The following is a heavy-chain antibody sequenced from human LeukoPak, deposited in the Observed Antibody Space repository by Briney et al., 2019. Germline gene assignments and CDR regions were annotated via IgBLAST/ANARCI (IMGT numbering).Heavy chain of an antibody. V-gene: IGHV4-39*07. CDR2: IHSTGNS. Sequence: SETLSLTCTVSGGSISGTDLYWGWIRQLPGKGLEWIGNIHSTGNSFCNPSLKSRVTISVDTSKNQFSLKLSSVTAADTAVYYCARGVYIAAAQYAYWGQGTLVTVSS. CDR3: ARGVYIAAAQYAY. D-gene: IGHD6-13*01. CDR1: GGSISGTDLY. J-gene: IGHJ4*02.